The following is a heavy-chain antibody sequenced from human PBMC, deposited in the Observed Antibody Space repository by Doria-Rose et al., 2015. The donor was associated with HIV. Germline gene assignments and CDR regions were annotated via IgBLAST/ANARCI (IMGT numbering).Heavy chain of an antibody. CDR3: ARIKSSRWYHKYYFDF. V-gene: IGHV2-26*01. CDR1: GVSLSSPGMG. Sequence: ESGPVLVKPTETLTLTCTVSGVSLSSPGMGVSWIRQPPGKALEWLANMFSDDVLSYKTSLMSRLTISRVTSKSQVVLTMTDMGPVDTATYYCARIKSSRWYHKYYFDFWGQGTLVIVSA. J-gene: IGHJ4*02. CDR2: MFSDDVL. D-gene: IGHD6-13*01.